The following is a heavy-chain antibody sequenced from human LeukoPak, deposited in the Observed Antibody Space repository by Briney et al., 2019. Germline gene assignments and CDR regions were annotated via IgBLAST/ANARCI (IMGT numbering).Heavy chain of an antibody. CDR2: ISSSGSSI. CDR1: GFTFSDYY. CDR3: ARVWSGSVLDY. Sequence: SGGSLRLSCAASGFTFSDYYMSWIRQAPGKGLEWVSFISSSGSSIYYADSVQGRFTISRDNAKNSLFLQMNSLRAEDTAVYYCARVWSGSVLDYWGQGTLVTVSS. D-gene: IGHD3/OR15-3a*01. V-gene: IGHV3-11*04. J-gene: IGHJ4*02.